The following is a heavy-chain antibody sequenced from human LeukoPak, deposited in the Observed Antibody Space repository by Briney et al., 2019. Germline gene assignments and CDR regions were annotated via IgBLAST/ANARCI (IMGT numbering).Heavy chain of an antibody. CDR2: ISAGADST. V-gene: IGHV3-23*01. J-gene: IGHJ5*01. CDR3: ARGAYGDYDS. D-gene: IGHD4-17*01. CDR1: TFTFSSYA. Sequence: GGSLTLSCAASTFTFSSYAMSSVRPPPGKGMEWVSAISAGADSTYYADSVQGRFTISRDNSKNTLFLQMSGLSAEDTAVYFCARGAYGDYDSWGQGTLVTVSS.